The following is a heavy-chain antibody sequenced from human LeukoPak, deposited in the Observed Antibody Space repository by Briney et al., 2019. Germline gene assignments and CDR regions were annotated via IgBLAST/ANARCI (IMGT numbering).Heavy chain of an antibody. CDR3: AREVSSWESRSFDY. CDR1: DRSISTYY. D-gene: IGHD1-26*01. CDR2: IYASGTT. J-gene: IGHJ4*02. V-gene: IGHV4-4*07. Sequence: SETLSLTCTVSDRSISTYYWSWIRQPAGKGLEWIGRIYASGTTNYNPSLKSRVTMSVDTSNNQFSLNLNSVTAADTAVYYCAREVSSWESRSFDYWGQGTLVTVSS.